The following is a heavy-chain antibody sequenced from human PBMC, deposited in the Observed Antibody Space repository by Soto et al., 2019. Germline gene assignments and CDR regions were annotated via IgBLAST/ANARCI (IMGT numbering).Heavy chain of an antibody. V-gene: IGHV4-31*03. CDR3: ARGVLH. CDR1: GGSISSGGYY. CDR2: ISYSGST. J-gene: IGHJ4*01. Sequence: QVQLQESGPGLVQPSQTLSLTCTVSGGSISSGGYYWSWIRQHPGTGLEWMGDISYSGSTYYNTSLKSRFTISVDTSRNQFSLIVNSVNAADTAVYYCARGVLHWGQGTLVTVSS.